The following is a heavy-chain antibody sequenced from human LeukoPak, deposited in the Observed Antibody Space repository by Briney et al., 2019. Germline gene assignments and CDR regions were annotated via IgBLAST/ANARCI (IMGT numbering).Heavy chain of an antibody. Sequence: GRSLRLSCAASGFTFSSYGMHWVRQAPGKGLEWVAVIWYDGSNKYYADSVKGRFTISRDNSKNTLYLQMNSLRGEDTAVYYCAKGMGSGWYPGGYWGQGTLVTASS. CDR3: AKGMGSGWYPGGY. V-gene: IGHV3-33*06. D-gene: IGHD6-19*01. J-gene: IGHJ4*02. CDR2: IWYDGSNK. CDR1: GFTFSSYG.